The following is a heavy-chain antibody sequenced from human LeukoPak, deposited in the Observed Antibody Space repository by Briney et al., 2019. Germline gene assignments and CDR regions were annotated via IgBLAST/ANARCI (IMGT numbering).Heavy chain of an antibody. Sequence: GGSLRVSCAASGFTFSSYAMSWVRQAPGKGLEWVSGISGSGGSTYYADSVKGRFTIYRDNSKNTLYLQMNRLRAEDTAVYYCAKDFEAYCGGDCYLDYWGQGTLVTVSS. J-gene: IGHJ4*02. CDR1: GFTFSSYA. D-gene: IGHD2-21*01. V-gene: IGHV3-23*01. CDR2: ISGSGGST. CDR3: AKDFEAYCGGDCYLDY.